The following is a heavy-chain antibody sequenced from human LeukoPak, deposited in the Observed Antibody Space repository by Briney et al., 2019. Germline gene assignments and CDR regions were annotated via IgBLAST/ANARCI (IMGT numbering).Heavy chain of an antibody. Sequence: GGSLRLSCAASGSTFSSYWMSWVRQAPGKGLEWVANIKKDGSEKYYVDSVKGRFTISRDNAKTSLYLQMNSLRAEDTAVYYCARDLSGVTGYTYGRGIDYWGQGTLVTVSS. CDR3: ARDLSGVTGYTYGRGIDY. V-gene: IGHV3-7*01. CDR2: IKKDGSEK. J-gene: IGHJ4*02. CDR1: GSTFSSYW. D-gene: IGHD5-18*01.